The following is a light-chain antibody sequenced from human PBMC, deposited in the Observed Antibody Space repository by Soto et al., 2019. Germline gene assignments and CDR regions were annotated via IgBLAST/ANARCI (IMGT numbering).Light chain of an antibody. CDR3: QQYDNLPIT. V-gene: IGKV1-33*01. CDR1: QDISNY. CDR2: DES. J-gene: IGKJ5*01. Sequence: DIQMTQSPSSLSASVGDRVTITCQASQDISNYLNWYQQKPGKAPKLLIYDESNLETGVTSRFSGSGSGTDFTFTISRLQPEDIATYYCQQYDNLPITFGQGTRLEIK.